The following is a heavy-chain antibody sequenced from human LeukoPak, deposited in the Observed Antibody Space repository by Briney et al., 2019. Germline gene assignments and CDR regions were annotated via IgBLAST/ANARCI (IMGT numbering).Heavy chain of an antibody. D-gene: IGHD5-24*01. CDR1: GFTVSSYY. Sequence: PGGSLRLSCAASGFTVSSYYMSWVRQAAGKGLDWVSIIYGGGSTDYADSVKGRFTISRDNSKNTLFLHMNSLRADGTAVYYCARARSWPEHAFDIWGQGTMVTVSS. CDR3: ARARSWPEHAFDI. CDR2: IYGGGST. J-gene: IGHJ3*02. V-gene: IGHV3-53*01.